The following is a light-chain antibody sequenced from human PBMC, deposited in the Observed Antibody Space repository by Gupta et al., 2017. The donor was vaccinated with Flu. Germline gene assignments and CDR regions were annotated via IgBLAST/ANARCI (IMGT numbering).Light chain of an antibody. CDR2: DAS. CDR3: QQRSNWWT. CDR1: QSVSSY. V-gene: IGKV3-11*01. Sequence: IVLTQSPAPLSLSPGERATLSCRASQSVSSYLAWYQQKPGQAPRLLIYDASNRATGIPARFSGSGSGTDFTLTISSLEPEDFAVYYCQQRSNWWTFGQGTKVEIK. J-gene: IGKJ1*01.